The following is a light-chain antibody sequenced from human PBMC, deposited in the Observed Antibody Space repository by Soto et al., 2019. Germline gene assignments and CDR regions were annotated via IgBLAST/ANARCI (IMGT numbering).Light chain of an antibody. J-gene: IGKJ3*01. CDR2: GAS. Sequence: LVLTQCPGILGLSPVEIATLSFMASQTVSANYLAWYQQKPGQAPRLLIYGASSRATGIPDRFSGSGSGTDFTLTISRLEPEDFAVYYCQQYGRSRPFGPRTKVDIK. V-gene: IGKV3-20*01. CDR3: QQYGRSRP. CDR1: QTVSANY.